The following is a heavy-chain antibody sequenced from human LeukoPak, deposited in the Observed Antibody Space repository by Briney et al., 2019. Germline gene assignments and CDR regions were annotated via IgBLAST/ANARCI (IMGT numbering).Heavy chain of an antibody. CDR3: ARGYYHDSK. V-gene: IGHV4-4*02. D-gene: IGHD3-22*01. CDR1: GGSISTENW. J-gene: IGHJ4*02. CDR2: IHHSGST. Sequence: SDPLSLICTVSGGSISTENWWTWFRQPPGKGLEWIAEIHHSGSTNYNPSLKSRVTISVDKSKNQFSLKLTSVTAADTAVYYCARGYYHDSKWVQGTLVTVSS.